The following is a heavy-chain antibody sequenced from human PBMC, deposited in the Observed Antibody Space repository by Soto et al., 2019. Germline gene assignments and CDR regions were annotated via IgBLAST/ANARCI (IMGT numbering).Heavy chain of an antibody. V-gene: IGHV5-51*01. CDR1: GYKFTSYW. CDR2: IFPSDSDT. J-gene: IGHJ5*02. D-gene: IGHD3-22*01. CDR3: ARKDKSGYFNWFDP. Sequence: PGESLKISCRTSGYKFTSYWIAWVRQMPGKGLEWMGIIFPSDSDTRYSPSFQGQVTISADRSTSTIFLQWASLKASDTAVYFCARKDKSGYFNWFDPWGQGTLVTVSS.